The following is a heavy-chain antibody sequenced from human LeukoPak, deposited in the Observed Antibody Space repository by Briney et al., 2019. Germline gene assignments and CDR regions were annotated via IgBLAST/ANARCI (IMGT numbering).Heavy chain of an antibody. CDR3: ARLKVTTLPFWFDP. CDR2: MNPSSGNT. D-gene: IGHD4-17*01. CDR1: GYTFTSYD. V-gene: IGHV1-8*01. Sequence: ASVKVSCKASGYTFTSYDINWVRQATGQGLEWMGWMNPSSGNTGYAQKFQGRVTMTRNTSISTAYMELSSLRSEDTAVYYCARLKVTTLPFWFDPWGQGTLVTVSS. J-gene: IGHJ5*02.